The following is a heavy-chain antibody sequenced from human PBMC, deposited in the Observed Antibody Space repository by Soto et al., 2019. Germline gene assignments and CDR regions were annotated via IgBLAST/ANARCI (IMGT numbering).Heavy chain of an antibody. D-gene: IGHD3-22*01. J-gene: IGHJ5*02. CDR3: ATTHGGLATIDSPLDP. V-gene: IGHV3-21*01. CDR2: ISSSSSYI. Sequence: GGSLRLSCAASGFTFSSYSMNWVRQAPGKGLEWVSSISSSSSYIYYADSVKGRFTISRDNAKNSLYLQMNSLRAEDTAVYYCATTHGGLATIDSPLDPWGQGTLVTVSS. CDR1: GFTFSSYS.